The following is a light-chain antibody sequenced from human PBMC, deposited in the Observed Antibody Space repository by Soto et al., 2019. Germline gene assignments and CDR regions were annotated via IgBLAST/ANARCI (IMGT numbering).Light chain of an antibody. CDR3: GQFVSSPPRT. CDR1: QTVSSTF. Sequence: EIVLTQSPVTLSLSPGERATLSCRASQTVSSTFLAWYQQKPGQAPRLLIYGVSNRATGIPDRFSGSGSGTDFTLTINRLEPEDFAVYFCGQFVSSPPRTFGQGTKVDIK. J-gene: IGKJ1*01. CDR2: GVS. V-gene: IGKV3-20*01.